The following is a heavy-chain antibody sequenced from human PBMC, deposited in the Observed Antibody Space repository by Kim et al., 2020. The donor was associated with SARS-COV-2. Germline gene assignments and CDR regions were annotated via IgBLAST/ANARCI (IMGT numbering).Heavy chain of an antibody. CDR1: GYTFTAYG. J-gene: IGHJ4*01. D-gene: IGHD1-26*01. CDR3: ARGNSGSSYARIYY. CDR2: INVGTGDT. Sequence: ASVKVSCKASGYTFTAYGMNWVRQAPGQRLEWMGWINVGTGDTKYSQKSQDRVTITRDTSASTADVELRSLRSEDTAVYYCARGNSGSSYARIYYWGHATLLTLPS. V-gene: IGHV1-3*01.